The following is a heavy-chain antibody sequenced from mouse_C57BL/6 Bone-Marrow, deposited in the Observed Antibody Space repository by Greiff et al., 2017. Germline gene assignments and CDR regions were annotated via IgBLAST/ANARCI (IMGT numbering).Heavy chain of an antibody. CDR1: GYTFPDYY. CDR2: INPYNGGT. V-gene: IGHV1-19*01. J-gene: IGHJ3*01. CDR3: ARVYYGSSSWFAY. D-gene: IGHD1-1*01. Sequence: EVQLQQSGPVLVKPGASVKMSCKASGYTFPDYYMNWVKKSHGKSLEWIGVINPYNGGTCYNQKFKGKATLTVDNTSSTAYMELNSLTSEDSAVYYCARVYYGSSSWFAYWGQGTLVTVSA.